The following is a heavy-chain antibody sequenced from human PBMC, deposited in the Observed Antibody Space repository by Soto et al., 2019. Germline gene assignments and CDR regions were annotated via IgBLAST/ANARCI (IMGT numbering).Heavy chain of an antibody. CDR3: AKDQYAAAGPDY. CDR2: MSGNGGST. J-gene: IGHJ4*02. Sequence: GGSLRLSCAASGFTFSTYAMNWVRQAPGKGLEWVSSMSGNGGSTDYADSVKGRFTISRDNSKNTLYVQMNSLRADDTAVYYCAKDQYAAAGPDYWGQGTLVTVS. CDR1: GFTFSTYA. D-gene: IGHD6-13*01. V-gene: IGHV3-23*01.